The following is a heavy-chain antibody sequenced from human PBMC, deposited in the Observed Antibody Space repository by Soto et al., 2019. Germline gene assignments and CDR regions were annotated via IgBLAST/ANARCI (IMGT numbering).Heavy chain of an antibody. V-gene: IGHV1-69*02. CDR1: GGTFSSYT. J-gene: IGHJ4*02. Sequence: QVQLVQSGAEVKKPGSSVKVSCKASGGTFSSYTISWVRQAPGQGLEWMGRVIPILGIANYAQKFPGRVTITADKSTSTAYMELSSLRSEDTAVSYCQARYGDYRGYWGQGTLVTVSS. CDR2: VIPILGIA. CDR3: QARYGDYRGY. D-gene: IGHD4-17*01.